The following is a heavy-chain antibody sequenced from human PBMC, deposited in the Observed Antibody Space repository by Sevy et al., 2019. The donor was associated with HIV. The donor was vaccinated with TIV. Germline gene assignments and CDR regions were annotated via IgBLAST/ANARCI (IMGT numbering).Heavy chain of an antibody. J-gene: IGHJ4*02. CDR3: AREAVVIGTAATPVLDF. CDR1: DDSINSYY. V-gene: IGHV4-4*09. Sequence: SETLSLTCSVSDDSINSYYWSWIRQPPGKGLEWIGYIYNNIGSTSYNPSRTSRVTISVDTSKNQFSLKLTSVTAADTAVYYCAREAVVIGTAATPVLDFWGQGSLVTVSS. CDR2: IYNNIGST. D-gene: IGHD2-2*01.